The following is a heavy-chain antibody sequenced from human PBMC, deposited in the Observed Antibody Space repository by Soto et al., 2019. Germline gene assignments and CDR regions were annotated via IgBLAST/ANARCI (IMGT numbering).Heavy chain of an antibody. Sequence: PGGSRRRALAASGFTFTSNIMNWVRQAPGKGLEWVSSISSTTNYISYGDSMKGRFTISRDNAKNSLYQEMNSLRAEDTAVYYCARESEDLTSNFDYWGQGTLVTVSS. CDR3: ARESEDLTSNFDY. J-gene: IGHJ4*02. CDR2: ISSTTNYI. CDR1: GFTFTSNI. V-gene: IGHV3-21*06.